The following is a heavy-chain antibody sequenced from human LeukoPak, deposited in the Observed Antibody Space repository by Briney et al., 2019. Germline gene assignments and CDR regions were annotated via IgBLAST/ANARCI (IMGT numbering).Heavy chain of an antibody. CDR2: ISSSGSTI. V-gene: IGHV3-48*03. J-gene: IGHJ4*02. CDR1: GFTFSSYE. D-gene: IGHD6-6*01. Sequence: GGSLRLSCAASGFTFSSYEMNWVRQAPGKGLEWVSYISSSGSTIYYADSVKGRFTISRDNSKNSLYLQMNSLRAEDTALYYCAKALYSSSPNNYFDYWGQGTLVTVSS. CDR3: AKALYSSSPNNYFDY.